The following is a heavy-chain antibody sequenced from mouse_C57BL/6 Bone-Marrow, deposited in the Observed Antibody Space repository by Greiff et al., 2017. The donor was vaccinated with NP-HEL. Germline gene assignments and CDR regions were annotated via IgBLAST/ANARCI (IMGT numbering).Heavy chain of an antibody. Sequence: EVQLQQSGPELVKPGASVKISCKASGYTFTDYYMNWVKQSHGKSLEWIGDINPNNGGTSYNQKFKGKATLTVDKSSSTAYMELRSLTSEDSAVYYCARTRVLGYFDVGGRGTAVTVTA. CDR1: GYTFTDYY. V-gene: IGHV1-26*01. J-gene: IGHJ1*03. CDR2: INPNNGGT. CDR3: ARTRVLGYFDV. D-gene: IGHD3-3*01.